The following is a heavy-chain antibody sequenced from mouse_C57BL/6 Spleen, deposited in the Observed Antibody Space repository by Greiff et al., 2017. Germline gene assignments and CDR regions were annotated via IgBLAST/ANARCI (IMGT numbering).Heavy chain of an antibody. J-gene: IGHJ3*01. CDR3: AIDPAWFAY. CDR2: ISYDGSN. Sequence: ESGPGLVKPSQSLSLTCSVTGYSITSGYYWNWIRQFPGNKLEWMGYISYDGSNNYNPSLKNRISITRDTSKNQFFLKLNSVTTEDTATYYCAIDPAWFAYWGQGTLVTVSA. CDR1: GYSITSGYY. V-gene: IGHV3-6*01.